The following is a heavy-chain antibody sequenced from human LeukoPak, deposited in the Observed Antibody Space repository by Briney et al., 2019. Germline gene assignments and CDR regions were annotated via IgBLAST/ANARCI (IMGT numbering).Heavy chain of an antibody. D-gene: IGHD4-17*01. CDR2: ISYDGNDK. Sequence: PGGSLRLSCAASGFTFSNYAMHWVRQAPGKGLEWVAIISYDGNDKYYTDSVKGQFTVSRDNSKNTVFLEMISLRVEDTALYHCAKGHGDWGGNYLDHWGQGAQVTVSS. CDR3: AKGHGDWGGNYLDH. CDR1: GFTFSNYA. J-gene: IGHJ4*02. V-gene: IGHV3-30-3*01.